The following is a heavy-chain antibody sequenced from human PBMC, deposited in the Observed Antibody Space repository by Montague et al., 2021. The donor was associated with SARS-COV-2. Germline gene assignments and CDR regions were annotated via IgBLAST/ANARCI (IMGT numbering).Heavy chain of an antibody. J-gene: IGHJ4*02. D-gene: IGHD3-10*01. CDR1: SGSIISSGYY. CDR3: ARGMIRGVTTPFDY. V-gene: IGHV4-39*02. Sequence: SETLFLTCSVSSGSIISSGYYWGWIRQPPGKELEWIGNIYYSGTTYYNPSLQSRGTISVDTSKNHLSRRLSSVTAADTAVYFCARGMIRGVTTPFDYWGQGSQVTVSS. CDR2: IYYSGTT.